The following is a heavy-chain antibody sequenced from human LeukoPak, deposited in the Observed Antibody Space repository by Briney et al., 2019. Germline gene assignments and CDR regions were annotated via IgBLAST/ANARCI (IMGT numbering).Heavy chain of an antibody. CDR1: GFTFSSYA. V-gene: IGHV3-23*01. CDR3: ARGYDYGDYPDY. Sequence: PGGSLRLSCAASGFTFSSYAMSWVRQAPGKGLEWVSTINGGGVNTHYADSVGGRFTISRDNSKNTLYLQMNSLRAEDTAVYYCARGYDYGDYPDYWGQGTLVTVPS. J-gene: IGHJ4*02. CDR2: INGGGVNT. D-gene: IGHD4-17*01.